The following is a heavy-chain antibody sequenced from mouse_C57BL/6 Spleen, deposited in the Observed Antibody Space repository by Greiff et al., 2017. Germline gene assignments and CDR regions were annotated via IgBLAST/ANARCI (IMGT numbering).Heavy chain of an antibody. V-gene: IGHV5-17*01. CDR3: ARVAYLLLSMDY. D-gene: IGHD1-1*01. J-gene: IGHJ4*01. CDR2: ISSGSSTI. CDR1: GFTFSDYG. Sequence: EVKLMESGGGLVKPGGSLKLSCAASGFTFSDYGMHWVRQAPEKGLEWVAYISSGSSTIYYADTVKGRFTISRDNAKNTLFLQMTSLRSEDTAMYYCARVAYLLLSMDYWGQGTSVTVSS.